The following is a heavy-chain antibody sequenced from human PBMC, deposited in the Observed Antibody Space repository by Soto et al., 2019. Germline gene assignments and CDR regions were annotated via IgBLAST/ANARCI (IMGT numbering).Heavy chain of an antibody. V-gene: IGHV3-11*03. CDR2: ISGGSDYI. J-gene: IGHJ4*02. CDR3: ASFLFISGTAIYFIY. CDR1: GFTFSTNY. Sequence: PGGSLRLSCVVSGFTFSTNYMTWIRQAPGRGLEWISYISGGSDYIHYADSVKGRFTVSRDNAKNSLYLQMSSLRAEDTAVYYCASFLFISGTAIYFIYWRQLALVSVSS. D-gene: IGHD3-10*01.